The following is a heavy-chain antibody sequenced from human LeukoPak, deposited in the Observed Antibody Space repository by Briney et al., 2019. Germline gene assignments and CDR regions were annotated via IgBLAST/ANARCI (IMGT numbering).Heavy chain of an antibody. CDR2: INPNSGGT. Sequence: GASVKVSCKASGYTFTGYSVHWVRQAPGQGLEWMGWINPNSGGTKYALKFQGGVTMTRDTSISTAYMELSRLRSDDTAVYYCARDGDTGSFVVVPAAIADYWGQGTLVTVSS. V-gene: IGHV1-2*02. CDR3: ARDGDTGSFVVVPAAIADY. J-gene: IGHJ4*02. CDR1: GYTFTGYS. D-gene: IGHD2-2*01.